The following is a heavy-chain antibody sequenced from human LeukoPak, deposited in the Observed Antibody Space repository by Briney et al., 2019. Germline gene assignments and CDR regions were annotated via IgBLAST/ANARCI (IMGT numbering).Heavy chain of an antibody. D-gene: IGHD3-3*01. J-gene: IGHJ3*02. CDR1: GFTVNNYY. V-gene: IGHV3-53*01. Sequence: GGSLRLSCAASGFTVNNYYMSWVRQAPGKELEWVSTIYRGGDTYYAASVKGRFTISRDNSKNTLFLQMNSLRAEDTAVYYCARDLEDYDFWSGYYHDAFDIWGQGTMVTVSS. CDR2: IYRGGDT. CDR3: ARDLEDYDFWSGYYHDAFDI.